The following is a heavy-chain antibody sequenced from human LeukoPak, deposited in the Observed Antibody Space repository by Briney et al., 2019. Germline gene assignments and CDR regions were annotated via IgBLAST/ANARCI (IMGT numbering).Heavy chain of an antibody. D-gene: IGHD6-19*01. Sequence: PGGSLRLSCAASEFTFSNYWMSWVRQAPGMGLEWVATIKPDGTDKYYMDSVKGRFSISRDNAKNSLYLQMDSPRPEDTAVYYCARVATWLVFDYWGRGTLVTVSS. CDR1: EFTFSNYW. V-gene: IGHV3-7*01. J-gene: IGHJ4*02. CDR3: ARVATWLVFDY. CDR2: IKPDGTDK.